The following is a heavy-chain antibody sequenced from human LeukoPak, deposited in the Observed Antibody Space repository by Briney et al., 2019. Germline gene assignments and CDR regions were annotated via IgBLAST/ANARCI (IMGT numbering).Heavy chain of an antibody. CDR2: IIPILGIA. D-gene: IGHD3-10*01. Sequence: GASVKVSCKASGGTFSSYAISWVRQAPGQGLEWMGRIIPILGIANYAQKFQGRVTITADKSTSTAYMELSSLRSEDTAVYYCARSQYGSDVNGYFDYWGQGTLVTVSS. CDR3: ARSQYGSDVNGYFDY. CDR1: GGTFSSYA. V-gene: IGHV1-69*10. J-gene: IGHJ4*02.